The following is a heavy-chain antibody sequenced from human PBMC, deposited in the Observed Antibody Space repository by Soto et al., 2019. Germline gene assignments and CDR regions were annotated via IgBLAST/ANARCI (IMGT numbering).Heavy chain of an antibody. CDR3: AKLNPTSDDYIWGSSEDAFDI. J-gene: IGHJ3*02. D-gene: IGHD3-16*01. CDR2: ISWNSGSI. CDR1: GFTFDDYA. Sequence: GGSLRLSCAASGFTFDDYAMHWVRQAPGKGLEWVSGISWNSGSIGYADSVKGRFTISRDNAKNSLYLQMNSLRAEDTALYYCAKLNPTSDDYIWGSSEDAFDIWGQGTMVTFSS. V-gene: IGHV3-9*01.